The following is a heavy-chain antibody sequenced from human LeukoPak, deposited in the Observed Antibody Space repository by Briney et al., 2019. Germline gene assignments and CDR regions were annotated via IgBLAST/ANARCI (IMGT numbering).Heavy chain of an antibody. CDR1: GFTFSRFA. CDR3: VPEGFDI. V-gene: IGHV3-23*01. CDR2: ISGSGSSA. J-gene: IGHJ3*02. Sequence: GGSLRLSCEISGFTFSRFAMDWVRQAPGQGLEWISIISGSGSSAYYADSVKGRFIVSRDNFKNTVNLEMSSLRVEDTAVYYSVPEGFDIWGQGKMVTVSS.